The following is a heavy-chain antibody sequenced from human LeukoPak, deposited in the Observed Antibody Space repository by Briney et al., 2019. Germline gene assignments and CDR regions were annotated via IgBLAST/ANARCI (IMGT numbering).Heavy chain of an antibody. D-gene: IGHD1/OR15-1a*01. Sequence: SQTLSLTCAISGDSVSSNSAAWNWIRQSPSRGLEWLGRTYYGSKWISDYAVSVKSRITINADTSKNQFSLQVNSVTPEDTAVYYCARKGTVTTPFDYWGQGILVTVSS. V-gene: IGHV6-1*01. J-gene: IGHJ4*02. CDR2: TYYGSKWIS. CDR3: ARKGTVTTPFDY. CDR1: GDSVSSNSAA.